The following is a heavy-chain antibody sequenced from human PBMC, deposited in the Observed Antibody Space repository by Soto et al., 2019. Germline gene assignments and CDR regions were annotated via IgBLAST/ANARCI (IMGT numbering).Heavy chain of an antibody. D-gene: IGHD3-10*01. Sequence: SETLSLTCTVSGDSISSGDYYWSWIRQTPGKGLEWIGYIYHKGSPYYTPSLKSRLTISVDTSKNQFSLKLISVTAADTAMYYCARGTVVRGGYHYYYGMDVWGQGTTVTVSS. CDR2: IYHKGSP. V-gene: IGHV4-30-4*01. CDR3: ARGTVVRGGYHYYYGMDV. J-gene: IGHJ6*02. CDR1: GDSISSGDYY.